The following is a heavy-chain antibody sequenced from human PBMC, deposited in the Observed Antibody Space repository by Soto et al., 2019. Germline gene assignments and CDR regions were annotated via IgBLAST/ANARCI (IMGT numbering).Heavy chain of an antibody. D-gene: IGHD1-1*01. Sequence: GGSLRLSCAASGFTFSMYWMHWVRQFPGKGPEWVSRINDDGISTNYADSVKGRFTISRDNAKNTLYLQMNALRVEDTAVYYWKKGPRSTSTGTGAFWGQGTLVTVSS. CDR1: GFTFSMYW. J-gene: IGHJ4*02. CDR3: KKGPRSTSTGTGAF. CDR2: INDDGIST. V-gene: IGHV3-74*01.